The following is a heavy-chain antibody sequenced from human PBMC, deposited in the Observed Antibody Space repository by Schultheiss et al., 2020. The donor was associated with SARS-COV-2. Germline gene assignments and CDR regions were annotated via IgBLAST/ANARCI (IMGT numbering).Heavy chain of an antibody. Sequence: GGSLRLSCAASGFTFSSYGMHWVRQATGKGLEWVSAIGTAGDTYYPGSVKGRFTISRDNSKNTLYLQMNSLRAEDTAVYYCAKALLVDHYYGMDVWGQGTTVTVSS. CDR2: IGTAGDT. J-gene: IGHJ6*02. V-gene: IGHV3-13*01. CDR1: GFTFSSYG. D-gene: IGHD3-10*01. CDR3: AKALLVDHYYGMDV.